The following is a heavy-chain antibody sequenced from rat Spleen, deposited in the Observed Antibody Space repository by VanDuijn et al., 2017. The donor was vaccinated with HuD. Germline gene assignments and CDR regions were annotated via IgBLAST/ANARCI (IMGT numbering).Heavy chain of an antibody. Sequence: EVHLVESGGDLVQPGRSLKVSCVVSGFTFSNYDMAWVRQAPTGGLEWVASISIGGDNTYYGDSVKGRFTASRDDAKSTLYLQMDSLTSEDTATYYCATHGGLYNWFAYWGQGTLVTVSS. J-gene: IGHJ3*01. V-gene: IGHV5-25*01. CDR2: ISIGGDNT. CDR1: GFTFSNYD. CDR3: ATHGGLYNWFAY.